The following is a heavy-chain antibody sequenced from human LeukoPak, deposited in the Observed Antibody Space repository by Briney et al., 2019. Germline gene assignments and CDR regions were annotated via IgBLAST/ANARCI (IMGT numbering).Heavy chain of an antibody. V-gene: IGHV1-2*02. CDR3: ATGSGTYSPDY. CDR2: ITPNSGGT. D-gene: IGHD3-10*01. CDR1: GYTFTGQY. Sequence: ASVKVSCKASGYTFTGQYLHWVRQAPGQGLEWMGWITPNSGGTNYAQKFQGRDTMTRDTSISTAYMELSSLRSDDTAIYYCATGSGTYSPDYWGQGTLVTVSS. J-gene: IGHJ4*02.